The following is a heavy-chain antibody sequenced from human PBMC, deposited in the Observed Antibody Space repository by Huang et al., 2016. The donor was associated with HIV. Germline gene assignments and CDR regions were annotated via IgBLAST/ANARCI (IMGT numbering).Heavy chain of an antibody. CDR2: VSFDGSQT. J-gene: IGHJ4*02. CDR1: GFAFSNNA. V-gene: IGHV3-30*04. CDR3: ASAPARALSYFDN. Sequence: QVLLVESGGGVVQPGKSLRLSCTASGFAFSNNAMHGVRQGPGKWLEWVAVVSFDGSQTYLADAVNDRVTISRDNSKSTLFLQMSSLRPDDTAVYYCASAPARALSYFDNWGQGTLVTVSS. D-gene: IGHD3-10*01.